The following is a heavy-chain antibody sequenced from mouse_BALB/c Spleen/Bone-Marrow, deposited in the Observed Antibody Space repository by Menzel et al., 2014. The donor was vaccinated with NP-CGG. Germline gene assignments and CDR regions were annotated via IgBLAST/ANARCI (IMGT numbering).Heavy chain of an antibody. CDR2: IYPNNGGT. CDR1: GYTFTDYN. D-gene: IGHD1-1*02. CDR3: ARRGSPYDFDY. J-gene: IGHJ2*01. V-gene: IGHV1S29*02. Sequence: VQLQQSGPELVKPGASVKISCKASGYTFTDYNMHWVKPSHGKSLEWIGYIYPNNGGTGYNQKFKSKATVTADNSSSTDYMELRSMTSEDSAVYYCARRGSPYDFDYWGQGTTLTVSS.